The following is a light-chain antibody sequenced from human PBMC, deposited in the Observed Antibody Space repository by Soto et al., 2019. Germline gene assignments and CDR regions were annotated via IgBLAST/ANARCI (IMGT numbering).Light chain of an antibody. CDR3: QQYYSTRT. V-gene: IGKV4-1*01. CDR1: QSVLYSSTNKNY. CDR2: LAS. J-gene: IGKJ1*01. Sequence: DIVMTQSPDSLAVSLGERATINCKSSQSVLYSSTNKNYLAWYQQKPGQPPKLLMYLASTRESGVPDRFSGSGSVTDFTLTISSRQAEDVAVYYCQQYYSTRTFGQGTKVEIK.